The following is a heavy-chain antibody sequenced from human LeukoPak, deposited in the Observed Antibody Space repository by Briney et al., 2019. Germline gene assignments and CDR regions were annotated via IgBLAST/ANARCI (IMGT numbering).Heavy chain of an antibody. CDR3: ARDMTTVTTYWRVTNNWFDP. CDR2: IYTSGST. J-gene: IGHJ5*02. V-gene: IGHV4-61*02. CDR1: GGSISSGGYS. D-gene: IGHD4-17*01. Sequence: PSETLSLTCAVSGGSISSGGYSWSWIRQPAGKGLEWIGRIYTSGSTNYNPSLKSRVTMSVDTSKNQFSLKLSSVAAADTAVYYCARDMTTVTTYWRVTNNWFDPWGQGTLVTVSS.